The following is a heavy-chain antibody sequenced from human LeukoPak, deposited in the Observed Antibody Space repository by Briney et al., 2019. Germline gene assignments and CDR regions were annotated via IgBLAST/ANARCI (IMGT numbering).Heavy chain of an antibody. CDR1: GFTFSSYD. V-gene: IGHV3-13*05. Sequence: PGGSLRLSCAASGFTFSSYDMHWVRQATGKGLEWVSAIGTAGDPYYPGSVKGRFTISRENAKNSLYLQMNSLRAGDTAVYYCARGSPPKIVVVVAAAADAFDIWGQGTMVTVSS. CDR3: ARGSPPKIVVVVAAAADAFDI. CDR2: IGTAGDP. D-gene: IGHD2-15*01. J-gene: IGHJ3*02.